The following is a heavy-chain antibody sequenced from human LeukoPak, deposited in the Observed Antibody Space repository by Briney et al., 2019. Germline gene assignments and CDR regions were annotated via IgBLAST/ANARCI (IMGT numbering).Heavy chain of an antibody. D-gene: IGHD4-17*01. CDR3: ARDETYGRDV. J-gene: IGHJ6*02. CDR2: IHSDGTT. V-gene: IGHV3-53*01. Sequence: GGSLRLSCAVSGFTVSSNYMSWVRQAPGKGLQWVSVIHSDGTTFYADSVKGRFTISRDNSKNTLYLQINSLRAEDTAVYYCARDETYGRDVWGQGTTVTVSS. CDR1: GFTVSSNY.